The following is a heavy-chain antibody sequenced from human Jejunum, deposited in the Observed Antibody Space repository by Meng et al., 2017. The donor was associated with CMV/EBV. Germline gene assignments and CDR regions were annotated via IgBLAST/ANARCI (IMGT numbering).Heavy chain of an antibody. Sequence: ASVFAFRNYAMSWVRQAPGQGLEWVSSIIDNGLNTYYAHSVRGRFTISRDNSKNTLYLQMNSLRDEDAAIYYCVKGYSSAWYQGPDYWGQGTLVTVSS. V-gene: IGHV3-23*01. CDR3: VKGYSSAWYQGPDY. D-gene: IGHD6-19*01. CDR2: IIDNGLNT. CDR1: VFAFRNYA. J-gene: IGHJ4*02.